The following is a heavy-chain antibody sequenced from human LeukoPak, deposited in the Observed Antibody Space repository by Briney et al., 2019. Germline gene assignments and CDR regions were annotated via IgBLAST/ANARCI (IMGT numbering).Heavy chain of an antibody. CDR3: ARDVDTFFDY. CDR2: IYTSGST. CDR1: SDSIYSGIYY. Sequence: SETLSLTCTVSSDSIYSGIYYWSWIRQPAGKGLEWIGRIYTSGSTYYNPSLKSRVTISLDTSKNQFSLTLISVTAADTAVYYCARDVDTFFDYWGQGTLVTVSS. J-gene: IGHJ4*02. D-gene: IGHD5-18*01. V-gene: IGHV4-61*02.